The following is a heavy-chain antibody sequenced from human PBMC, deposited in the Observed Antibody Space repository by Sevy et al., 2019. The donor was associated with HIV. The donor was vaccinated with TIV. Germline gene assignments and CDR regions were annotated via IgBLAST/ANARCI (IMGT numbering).Heavy chain of an antibody. CDR1: GFTFSSYN. D-gene: IGHD2-15*01. CDR2: INSGSTII. V-gene: IGHV3-48*01. Sequence: GGSLRLSCVASGFTFSSYNFNWVRQAPGKGLELISFINSGSTIISHADSVKGRFTISRDSVKKSVYLQMNSLRVEDTAVYYCARDGGYYDYGMDLWGQGTTVTVSS. J-gene: IGHJ6*02. CDR3: ARDGGYYDYGMDL.